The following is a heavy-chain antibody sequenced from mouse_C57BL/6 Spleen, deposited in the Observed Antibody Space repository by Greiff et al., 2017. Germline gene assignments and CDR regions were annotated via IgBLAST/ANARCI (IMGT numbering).Heavy chain of an antibody. Sequence: VQLQQSGAELMKPGASVKLSCKATGYTFTGYWIEWVKQRPGHGLEWIGEILPGNGSTNYNEKFKGKATFTADTSSNTAYMQLSSLTTEDSAIYYCARRTIYYDYDDGFAYWGQGTLVTVSA. CDR2: ILPGNGST. J-gene: IGHJ3*01. V-gene: IGHV1-9*01. CDR1: GYTFTGYW. CDR3: ARRTIYYDYDDGFAY. D-gene: IGHD2-4*01.